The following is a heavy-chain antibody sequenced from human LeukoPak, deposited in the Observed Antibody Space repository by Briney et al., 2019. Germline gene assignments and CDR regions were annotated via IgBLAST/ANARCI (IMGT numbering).Heavy chain of an antibody. J-gene: IGHJ6*02. Sequence: PGRSLRLSCAASGFTFDDYAMHWVRQAPGKGLEWVSGISWNSGSIGYADSVKGRFTISRDNAKNSLYLQMNSLRAEDTALYYCAKDFGITMVRGVPRGMDVWGQGTTVTVSS. V-gene: IGHV3-9*01. D-gene: IGHD3-10*01. CDR2: ISWNSGSI. CDR1: GFTFDDYA. CDR3: AKDFGITMVRGVPRGMDV.